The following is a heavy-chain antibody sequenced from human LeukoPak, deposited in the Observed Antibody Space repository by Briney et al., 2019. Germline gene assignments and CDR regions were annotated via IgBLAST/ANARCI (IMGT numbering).Heavy chain of an antibody. Sequence: SETLSLTCAVYGGSFSGYYWSWIRQPPGKGLEWIGEINHSGSTNYNPSLKSRVTISVDTSKNQFSLKLSSVTAADTAVYYCARSRWYGSGSYYKYNWFDPWGQGTLVIVSS. D-gene: IGHD3-10*01. CDR1: GGSFSGYY. J-gene: IGHJ5*02. CDR2: INHSGST. V-gene: IGHV4-34*01. CDR3: ARSRWYGSGSYYKYNWFDP.